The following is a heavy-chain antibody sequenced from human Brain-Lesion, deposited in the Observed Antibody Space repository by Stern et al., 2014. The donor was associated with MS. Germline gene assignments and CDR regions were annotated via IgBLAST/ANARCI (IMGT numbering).Heavy chain of an antibody. CDR3: ARVYNTNYGIVTQRGSGMDV. D-gene: IGHD3-10*01. Sequence: EVQLVESGGGLVQPGGSLTISCTAAGFTFGNYWMTWVRQAPGKGLEWVANIHEDGTEKNYVDSVKGRFTISRDNARNSLYLQMNSLRVEDTALYYWARVYNTNYGIVTQRGSGMDVWGQGTTVSVSS. J-gene: IGHJ6*02. V-gene: IGHV3-7*01. CDR2: IHEDGTEK. CDR1: GFTFGNYW.